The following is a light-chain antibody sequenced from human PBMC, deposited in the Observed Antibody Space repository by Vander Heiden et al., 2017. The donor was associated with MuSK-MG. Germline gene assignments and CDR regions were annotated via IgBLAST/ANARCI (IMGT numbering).Light chain of an antibody. CDR3: QQSDSTPLT. J-gene: IGKJ4*01. CDR1: QSISSY. V-gene: IGKV1-39*01. CDR2: AAS. Sequence: IPMTPSPSSLSASVGDRVTITCRASQSISSYLNWYQQKPGKAPKLLIYAASSLQSGVPSRFSGSGSGTDFTLTISSLQPEDFATYYCQQSDSTPLTFGGGTKVEIK.